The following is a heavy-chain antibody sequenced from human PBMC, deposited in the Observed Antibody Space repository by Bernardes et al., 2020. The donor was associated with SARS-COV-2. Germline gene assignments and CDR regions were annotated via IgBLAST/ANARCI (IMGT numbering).Heavy chain of an antibody. CDR1: GGSIRSGDYY. D-gene: IGHD3-22*01. Sequence: SETLSLTCTVSGGSIRSGDYYWSWIRQPPGKGLEWIGYIYYSGSTYYNPSLKSRVTISVDTSKNQFSLKLSSVTAADTAVYYCARAMGTRMIVVVIGAFDIWGQGTMVTVSS. CDR2: IYYSGST. V-gene: IGHV4-30-4*01. J-gene: IGHJ3*02. CDR3: ARAMGTRMIVVVIGAFDI.